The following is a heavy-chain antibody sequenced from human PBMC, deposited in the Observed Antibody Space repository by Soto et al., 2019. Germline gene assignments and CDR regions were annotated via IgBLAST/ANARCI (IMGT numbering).Heavy chain of an antibody. D-gene: IGHD6-19*01. CDR1: GFTSSSYA. Sequence: EVQLLESGGGLVQPGGSLRLSCAASGFTSSSYAMSWVRQAPGKGLEWVSAISGSGGSTHYADSVKGRFTISRDNSKNTRNLQMNSLRAETTAVYYCAKNSTIRKPWPYAVDYWGKGTLVTVSS. J-gene: IGHJ4*02. CDR3: AKNSTIRKPWPYAVDY. CDR2: ISGSGGST. V-gene: IGHV3-23*01.